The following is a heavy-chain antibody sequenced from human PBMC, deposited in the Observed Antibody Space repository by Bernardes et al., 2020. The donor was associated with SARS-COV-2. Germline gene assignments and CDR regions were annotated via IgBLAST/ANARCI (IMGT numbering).Heavy chain of an antibody. Sequence: GGSLRLSCAASGFTSGSYAMWWVRQAPGKGLEFVSGISSSGDITFNADPVKGRFTISRDNSNNMLYLQMSSLTAEDTAVYYCARRFGGNGGPFDSWGQGTLVTVSS. CDR1: GFTSGSYA. D-gene: IGHD5-12*01. J-gene: IGHJ4*02. V-gene: IGHV3-23*01. CDR3: ARRFGGNGGPFDS. CDR2: ISSSGDIT.